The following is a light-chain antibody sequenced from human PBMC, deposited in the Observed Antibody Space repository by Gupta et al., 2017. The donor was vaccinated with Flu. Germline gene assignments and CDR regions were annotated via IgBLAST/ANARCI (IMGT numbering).Light chain of an antibody. CDR3: SSYTSTNTFYV. Sequence: ITISCTGTSSDVGGSNYVSGYQQHPGKAPKLMIYDVSNRPSGVSSRFSGSKSGNTASLTISGLEAEDESDYYGSSYTSTNTFYVFGTGTKVTVL. CDR1: SSDVGGSNY. J-gene: IGLJ1*01. CDR2: DVS. V-gene: IGLV2-14*04.